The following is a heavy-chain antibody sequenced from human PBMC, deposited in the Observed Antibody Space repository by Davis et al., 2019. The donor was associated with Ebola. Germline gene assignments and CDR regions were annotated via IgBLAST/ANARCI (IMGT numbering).Heavy chain of an antibody. CDR3: ARRQAAATRYYYYYGMDV. V-gene: IGHV3-21*01. CDR1: GFTFSSYS. D-gene: IGHD2-15*01. CDR2: ISSSSSYI. Sequence: GESLKISCAASGFTFSSYSMNWVRQAPGKGLEWVSSISSSSSYIYYADSVKGRFTISRDNAKNSLYLQMNSLRAEDTAVYYCARRQAAATRYYYYYGMDVWGQGTTVTVSS. J-gene: IGHJ6*02.